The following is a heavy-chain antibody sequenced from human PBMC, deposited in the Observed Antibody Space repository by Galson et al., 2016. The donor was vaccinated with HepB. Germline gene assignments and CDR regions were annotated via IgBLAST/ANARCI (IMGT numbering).Heavy chain of an antibody. D-gene: IGHD3-16*01. Sequence: SVKVSCKASGYNFSRNAIYWVRQAPGQRLEWMGWINAGNGNTRYSQKFQGRVTITRDASATTAYMELSSLTSEDSAVYYCAIISVGEVFDYWGQGTLVTVSS. V-gene: IGHV1-3*01. CDR2: INAGNGNT. J-gene: IGHJ4*02. CDR3: AIISVGEVFDY. CDR1: GYNFSRNA.